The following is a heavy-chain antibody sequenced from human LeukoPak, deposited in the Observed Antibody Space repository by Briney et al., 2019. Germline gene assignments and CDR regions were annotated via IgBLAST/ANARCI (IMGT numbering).Heavy chain of an antibody. CDR1: GFTFSSYA. D-gene: IGHD1-26*01. J-gene: IGHJ6*02. CDR2: ISYDGSNK. V-gene: IGHV3-30-3*01. CDR3: ARVGGTTTYYYYGMDV. Sequence: GGSLRLSCAASGFTFSSYAMHWVRQAPGKGLEWVAVISYDGSNKYYADSVKGRFTISRDNSKSTLYLQMNSLRAEDTAVYYCARVGGTTTYYYYGMDVWGQGTTVTVSS.